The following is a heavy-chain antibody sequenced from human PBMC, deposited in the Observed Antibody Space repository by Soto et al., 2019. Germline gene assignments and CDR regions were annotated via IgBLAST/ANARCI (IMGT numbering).Heavy chain of an antibody. J-gene: IGHJ4*02. D-gene: IGHD1-26*01. V-gene: IGHV3-23*01. CDR3: AKDPDLGSRSYFDY. CDR2: ISPSGVSA. Sequence: GGSLRLSCAASGFTFSDYGMSWVRQAPGKGLEWVAAISPSGVSAYYTGSVKGRFTISRDNSKNTLYLQMNSLRAEDTAIYYCAKDPDLGSRSYFDYWGQGTLVTVSS. CDR1: GFTFSDYG.